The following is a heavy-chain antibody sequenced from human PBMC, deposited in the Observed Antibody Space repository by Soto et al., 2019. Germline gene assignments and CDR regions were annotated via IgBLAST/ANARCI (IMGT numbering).Heavy chain of an antibody. D-gene: IGHD5-12*01. J-gene: IGHJ4*02. CDR3: TRVTPMASIH. V-gene: IGHV4-30-4*08. CDR1: GGSISSYY. CDR2: IYYHGRA. Sequence: SETLSLTCTVSGGSISSYYWSWIRQPPGKGLEWIGYIYYHGRAYYSPSLKSRVTLSVDTSKNQFSLRLSSVTAADTAVYYCTRVTPMASIHWGQGTLVTVSS.